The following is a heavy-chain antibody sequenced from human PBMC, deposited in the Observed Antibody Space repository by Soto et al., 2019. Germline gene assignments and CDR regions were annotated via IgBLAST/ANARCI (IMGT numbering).Heavy chain of an antibody. CDR3: ATEGTGTTYNWFDP. V-gene: IGHV1-24*01. CDR1: GYTLTELS. CDR2: FDPEDGET. J-gene: IGHJ5*02. D-gene: IGHD1-1*01. Sequence: GASVKVSCKVSGYTLTELSMHWVRQAPGKGLEWMGGFDPEDGETIYAQKFQGRVTMTEDTSTDTAYMELSSLRSEDTAVYYCATEGTGTTYNWFDPWGQGTLVTVSS.